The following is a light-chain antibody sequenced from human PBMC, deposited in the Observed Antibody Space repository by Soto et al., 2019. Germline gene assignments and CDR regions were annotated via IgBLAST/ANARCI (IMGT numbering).Light chain of an antibody. V-gene: IGKV3-20*01. J-gene: IGKJ5*01. CDR1: QSVSSNY. Sequence: DIVMTQSPLSLHVTPGEPASISCSASQSVSSNYLAWFQQKPGQALRLLISTAYSRATGITDRFSGSGSGTDFTLTITRLEPEDFAVYYCLQYGSSPHTFGQGTRLEIK. CDR2: TAY. CDR3: LQYGSSPHT.